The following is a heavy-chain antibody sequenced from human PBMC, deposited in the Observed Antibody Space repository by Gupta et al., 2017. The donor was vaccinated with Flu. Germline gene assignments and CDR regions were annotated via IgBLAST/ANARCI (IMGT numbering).Heavy chain of an antibody. V-gene: IGHV1-46*03. J-gene: IGHJ6*02. CDR2: INPSGGST. CDR3: TRELAVAEGYYYYYGLDV. Sequence: KASGYTFISYYMHWVRQAPGQGLEWMGIINPSGGSTSYAQKFQGRVTMTRDTSTSTVYMELSSLTSEDTAVYYCTRELAVAEGYYYYYGLDVWGQGTTVIVAS. D-gene: IGHD2-15*01. CDR1: GYTFISYY.